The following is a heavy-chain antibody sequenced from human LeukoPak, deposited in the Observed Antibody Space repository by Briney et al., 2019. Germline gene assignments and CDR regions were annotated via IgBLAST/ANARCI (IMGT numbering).Heavy chain of an antibody. V-gene: IGHV3-23*01. CDR3: AKVSAGAYFDY. Sequence: GGSLRLSCAASGFTFSTYAMSWARQAPGKGLEWVSIISGSGGSTYYADSVKGRFTISRDNSKNTLYLQMNSLRAEDTAVYYCAKVSAGAYFDYWGQGTLVTVSS. J-gene: IGHJ4*02. CDR1: GFTFSTYA. CDR2: ISGSGGST. D-gene: IGHD4/OR15-4a*01.